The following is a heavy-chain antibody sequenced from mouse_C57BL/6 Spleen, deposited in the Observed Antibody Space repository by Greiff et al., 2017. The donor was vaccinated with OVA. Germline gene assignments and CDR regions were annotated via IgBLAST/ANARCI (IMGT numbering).Heavy chain of an antibody. CDR3: TRPRQLQDYFDY. CDR2: IDPETGGT. V-gene: IGHV1-15*01. D-gene: IGHD3-2*01. CDR1: GYTFTDYE. J-gene: IGHJ2*01. Sequence: QVQLKESGAELVRPGASVTLSCKASGYTFTDYEMHWVKQTPVHGLEWIGAIDPETGGTAYNQKFTGKAILTADKASSTAYMELRSLTSEDSAVYYCTRPRQLQDYFDYWGQGTTLTVSS.